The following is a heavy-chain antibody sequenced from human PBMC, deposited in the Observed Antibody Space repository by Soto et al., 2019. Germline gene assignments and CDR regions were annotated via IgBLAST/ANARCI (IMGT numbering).Heavy chain of an antibody. D-gene: IGHD2-2*01. CDR1: GFTFTNYW. CDR3: ARDVWVWAEGYCSSSSCSRHYYMDV. V-gene: IGHV3-7*01. CDR2: IKQDGSEK. J-gene: IGHJ6*03. Sequence: GSLRLSCAASGFTFTNYWMSWVRQAPGKGLEWVANIKQDGSEKYYVDSVKGRFTISRDNAKNSLYLQMNSLRVEDTAVYYCARDVWVWAEGYCSSSSCSRHYYMDVWGKGTTVTVSS.